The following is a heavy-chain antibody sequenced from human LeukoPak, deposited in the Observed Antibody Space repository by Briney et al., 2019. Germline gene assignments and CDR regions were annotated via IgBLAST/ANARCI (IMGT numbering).Heavy chain of an antibody. CDR3: AKDRDIVVVPEALGY. D-gene: IGHD2-2*01. CDR2: ISNDGSDK. Sequence: GRSLRLSCAASGFTFSSYGMHWVRQAPGKGLEWVAVISNDGSDKYYADSVKGRFTISRDNSKNTLDLQMNSLRVEDTAVYYCAKDRDIVVVPEALGYWGPGTLVTVSS. J-gene: IGHJ4*02. CDR1: GFTFSSYG. V-gene: IGHV3-30*18.